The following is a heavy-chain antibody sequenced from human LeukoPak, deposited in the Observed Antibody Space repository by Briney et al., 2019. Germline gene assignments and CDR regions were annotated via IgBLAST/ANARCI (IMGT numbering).Heavy chain of an antibody. CDR1: AFAFSNHA. CDR3: ANEIRPNDY. CDR2: ISISGGTT. Sequence: GGSLRLSCTASAFAFSNHAMSWVRQAPGKGLEWVSSISISGGTTYYADSVKGRFTISRDNSKSTLYLQMNNLRADDTAVYYCANEIRPNDYWGQGTLVTVSS. J-gene: IGHJ4*02. D-gene: IGHD4-17*01. V-gene: IGHV3-23*01.